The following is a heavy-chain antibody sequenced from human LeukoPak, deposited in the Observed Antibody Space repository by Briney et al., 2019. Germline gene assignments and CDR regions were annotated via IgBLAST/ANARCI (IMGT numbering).Heavy chain of an antibody. V-gene: IGHV4-34*01. CDR1: GGSFSGYY. J-gene: IGHJ4*02. Sequence: PSETLSLTCAVYGGSFSGYYWSWIRQPPGKGLEWIGEINHSGSTNYNPSLKSRVTISVDTSKNQFSLKLSSVTAADTAVYYCARSPPNYYDSSGYYAYWGQGTLVTVSS. CDR2: INHSGST. CDR3: ARSPPNYYDSSGYYAY. D-gene: IGHD3-22*01.